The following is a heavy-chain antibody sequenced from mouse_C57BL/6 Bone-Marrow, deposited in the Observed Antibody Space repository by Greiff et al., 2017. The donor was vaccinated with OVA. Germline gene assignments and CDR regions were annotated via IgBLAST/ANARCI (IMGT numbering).Heavy chain of an antibody. Sequence: EVNVVESGGGLVQPGGSLKLSCAASGFTFSDYYMYWVRQTPEKRLEWVAYISNGGGSTYYPDTVKGRFTISRDNAKNTLYLQMSRLKSEDTAMYYCARRDKGWFAYWGQGTLVTVSA. CDR2: ISNGGGST. CDR3: ARRDKGWFAY. J-gene: IGHJ3*01. CDR1: GFTFSDYY. V-gene: IGHV5-12*01.